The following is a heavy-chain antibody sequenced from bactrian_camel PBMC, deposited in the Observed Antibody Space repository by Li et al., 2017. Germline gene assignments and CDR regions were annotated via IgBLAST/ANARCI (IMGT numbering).Heavy chain of an antibody. V-gene: IGHV3S33*01. CDR1: GFNFSIYG. Sequence: HVQLVESGGGLVQPGGSLTLSCVASGFNFSIYGMSWVRQAPGKGPKWVSGINRSGTVTFYAPSVMGRFTIFRDNTKNTLWLQLNRLQTEDTAIYYCATEGSWLPPSDWGQGTQVTV. CDR3: ATEGSWLPPSD. CDR2: INRSGTVT. D-gene: IGHD2*01. J-gene: IGHJ4*01.